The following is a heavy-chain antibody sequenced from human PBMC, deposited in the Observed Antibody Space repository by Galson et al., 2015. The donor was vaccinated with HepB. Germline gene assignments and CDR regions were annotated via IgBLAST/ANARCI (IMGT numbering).Heavy chain of an antibody. J-gene: IGHJ4*02. D-gene: IGHD2-2*01. CDR2: LYYNGTA. Sequence: LSLTCSVSRDSNSRSDSYWAWIRQPPKKSLEWIGTLYYNGTAFLKASLQSRLTISADTSNNHFSLRLTSLTATDTAVYYCARSSCSSIGCYVAYFDQWGQGALVTVSS. CDR1: RDSNSRSDSY. CDR3: ARSSCSSIGCYVAYFDQ. V-gene: IGHV4-39*01.